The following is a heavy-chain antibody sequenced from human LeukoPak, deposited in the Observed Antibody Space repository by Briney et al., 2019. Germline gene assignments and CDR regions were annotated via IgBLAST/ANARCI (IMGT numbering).Heavy chain of an antibody. CDR3: AKDLESGSGWYVPARRASFDY. J-gene: IGHJ4*02. V-gene: IGHV3-9*01. D-gene: IGHD6-19*01. Sequence: GRSLRLSCAASGFTFDDYAMHWVRQAPGKGLEWVSGISWNSGSIGYADSVKGRFTISRDNAKNPLYLQMNSLRAEDTALYYCAKDLESGSGWYVPARRASFDYWGQGTLVTVSS. CDR2: ISWNSGSI. CDR1: GFTFDDYA.